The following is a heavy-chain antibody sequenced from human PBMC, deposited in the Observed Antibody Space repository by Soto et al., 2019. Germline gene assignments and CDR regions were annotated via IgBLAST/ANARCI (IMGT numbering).Heavy chain of an antibody. Sequence: SETLSLTCTVSGVTVSSDAYYWSWIRQHPGKGLEWIGNIYPTGSTYYSPSLKSRVVISLDTSNNQFSLTLTSVTAADTAVYYCARYRFSGNKWSKFDHWGQGTQVTVSS. CDR2: IYPTGST. CDR1: GVTVSSDAYY. CDR3: ARYRFSGNKWSKFDH. D-gene: IGHD3-16*02. J-gene: IGHJ4*02. V-gene: IGHV4-31*03.